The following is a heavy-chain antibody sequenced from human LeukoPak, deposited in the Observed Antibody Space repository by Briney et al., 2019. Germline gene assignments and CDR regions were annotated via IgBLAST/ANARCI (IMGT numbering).Heavy chain of an antibody. CDR3: AKVAYCSSTSCLTFYYFDY. V-gene: IGHV3-23*01. J-gene: IGHJ4*02. CDR2: ISGSGGST. Sequence: GGSLRLSCAASGFTFSSYAMSWVRQAPGKGLEWVSAISGSGGSTYHAVSVKGRFTISRDNSKNTLYLQMNSLRAEDTAVYYCAKVAYCSSTSCLTFYYFDYWGQGTLVTVSS. CDR1: GFTFSSYA. D-gene: IGHD2-2*01.